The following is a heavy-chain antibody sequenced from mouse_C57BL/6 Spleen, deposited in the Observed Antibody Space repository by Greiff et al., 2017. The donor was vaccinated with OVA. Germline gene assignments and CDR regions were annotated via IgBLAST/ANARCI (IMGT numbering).Heavy chain of an antibody. Sequence: VKLQESGPGLVAPSQSLSITCPVSGFSLTCYGVDWVRQPPGKGLEWLGVIWGGGSPNYNSALMSRLSISKDNSKSQVFLKMNSLQTDDTTMYYCAKHRGGYDGYAMDDWGQGTSVTGSS. CDR1: GFSLTCYG. J-gene: IGHJ4*01. CDR3: AKHRGGYDGYAMDD. V-gene: IGHV2-9*01. D-gene: IGHD2-2*01. CDR2: IWGGGSP.